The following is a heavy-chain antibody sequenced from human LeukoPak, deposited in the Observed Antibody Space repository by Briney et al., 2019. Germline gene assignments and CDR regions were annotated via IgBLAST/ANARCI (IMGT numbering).Heavy chain of an antibody. CDR2: ISSSSSYT. J-gene: IGHJ5*02. D-gene: IGHD6-13*01. V-gene: IGHV3-11*05. CDR1: GFTFSDYY. Sequence: GGSLRLSCAASGFTFSDYYMSWIRQAPGKGLEWVSYISSSSSYTNYADSVEGRFTISRDNAKNSLYLQMNSLRAEDTAVYYCARVGQQLVRDRWFDPWGQGTLVTVSS. CDR3: ARVGQQLVRDRWFDP.